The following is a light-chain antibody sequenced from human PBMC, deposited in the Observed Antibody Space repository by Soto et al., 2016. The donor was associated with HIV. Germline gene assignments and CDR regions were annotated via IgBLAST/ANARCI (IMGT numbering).Light chain of an antibody. CDR2: KDS. V-gene: IGLV3-25*03. Sequence: SYELTQSPSVSVSPGQTASITCSGDTLPKQYAYWYQQKPGQAPVLVIYKDSERPSGIPERFSGSSSGTTVTLTISGVQAEDEADYYCQSADSSGTYVLFGGGTKLTV. CDR3: QSADSSGTYVL. CDR1: TLPKQY. J-gene: IGLJ2*01.